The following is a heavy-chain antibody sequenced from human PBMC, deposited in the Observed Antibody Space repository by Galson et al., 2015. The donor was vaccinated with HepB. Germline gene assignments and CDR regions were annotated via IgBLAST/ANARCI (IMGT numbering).Heavy chain of an antibody. D-gene: IGHD2-21*02. CDR1: GYTFTDYW. CDR3: ARQSSCAGDCYPTSLDY. CDR2: IYPGDSDT. V-gene: IGHV5-51*01. Sequence: QSGAEVKKPGESLKISCQTSGYTFTDYWIGWVRQMPGKGLEWMGIIYPGDSDTRYSPSFQGQVTISVDKTISTAYLQWNSLKASDTAMYYCARQSSCAGDCYPTSLDYWGQGTLVTVSS. J-gene: IGHJ4*02.